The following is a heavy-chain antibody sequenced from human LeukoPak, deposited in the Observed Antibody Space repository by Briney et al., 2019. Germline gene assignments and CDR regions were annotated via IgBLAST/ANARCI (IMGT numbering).Heavy chain of an antibody. CDR3: ARASGYDVDY. D-gene: IGHD5-12*01. Sequence: GRSLRLSCAASGFTFDDYAMHRVRQAPGKGLEWVSGISWNSGSIGYADSVKGRFTISRDNAKNSLYLQMNSLRAEDTAVYYCARASGYDVDYWGQGTLVTVSS. V-gene: IGHV3-9*01. J-gene: IGHJ4*02. CDR2: ISWNSGSI. CDR1: GFTFDDYA.